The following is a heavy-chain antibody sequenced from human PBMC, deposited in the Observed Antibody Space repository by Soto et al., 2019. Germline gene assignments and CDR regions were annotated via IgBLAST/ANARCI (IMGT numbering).Heavy chain of an antibody. CDR2: INHSGST. V-gene: IGHV4-34*01. CDR3: ARGPGYSGYVGLYYYYYMDV. Sequence: SEPLSLPCAVYGGSFSGYYWSWIRQPPGKGLEWIGEINHSGSTNYNPSLKSRVTISVDTSKNQFSLKLSSVTAADTAVYYCARGPGYSGYVGLYYYYYMDVWGKGTTVTVSS. D-gene: IGHD5-12*01. J-gene: IGHJ6*03. CDR1: GGSFSGYY.